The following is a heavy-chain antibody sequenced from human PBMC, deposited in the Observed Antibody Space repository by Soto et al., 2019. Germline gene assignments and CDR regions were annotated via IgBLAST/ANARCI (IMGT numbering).Heavy chain of an antibody. D-gene: IGHD6-13*01. J-gene: IGHJ4*02. CDR3: AKDIAAAGTPGFDY. CDR1: GFTFSSYG. Sequence: QVQLVESGGGVVQPGRSLRLSCAASGFTFSSYGMHWVRQAPGKGLEWVAVIWYDGSNKYYADSVKGRFTISRDNSKNTLYLQMNGLRAEDTAVYYCAKDIAAAGTPGFDYWGQGTLVTVSS. CDR2: IWYDGSNK. V-gene: IGHV3-33*06.